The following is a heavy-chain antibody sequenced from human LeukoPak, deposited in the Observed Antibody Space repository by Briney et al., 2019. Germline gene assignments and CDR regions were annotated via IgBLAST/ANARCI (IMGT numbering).Heavy chain of an antibody. CDR1: GFTFSSYW. D-gene: IGHD5/OR15-5a*01. Sequence: GGSLRLSCAASGFTFSSYWMSWVRQAPGKGLEWVANIKQDGSEKYYVDSVKGRFTISRDNAKNSLYLQMNSLRAEDTAVYYCARQKYLRGPDVEYFDYWGQGTLVTVSS. CDR3: ARQKYLRGPDVEYFDY. CDR2: IKQDGSEK. V-gene: IGHV3-7*01. J-gene: IGHJ4*02.